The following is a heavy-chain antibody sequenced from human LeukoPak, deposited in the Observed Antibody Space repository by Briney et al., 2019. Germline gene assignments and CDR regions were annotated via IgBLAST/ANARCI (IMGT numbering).Heavy chain of an antibody. D-gene: IGHD3-3*01. J-gene: IGHJ6*03. V-gene: IGHV4-30-2*01. CDR1: GGSISSGGYY. CDR3: ARGPPYDFWSGRYYYYMDV. CDR2: IYHSGST. Sequence: SETLSLTCTVSGGSISSGGYYWSWIRQPPGKGLEWIGYIYHSGSTYYNPSLKSRVTISVDTSKNQFSLKLSSVTAADTAVYYCARGPPYDFWSGRYYYYMDVWGKGTTVTVSS.